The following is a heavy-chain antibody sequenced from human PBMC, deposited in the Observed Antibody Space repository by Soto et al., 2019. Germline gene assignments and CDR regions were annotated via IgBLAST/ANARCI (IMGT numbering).Heavy chain of an antibody. D-gene: IGHD6-19*01. J-gene: IGHJ4*02. CDR3: ARTRGRGAVAGVDY. CDR1: GDSISSGDYY. V-gene: IGHV4-30-4*01. CDR2: IYYSGST. Sequence: PSETLSVTCTVSGDSISSGDYYWSWIRQPPGKGLEWIGYIYYSGSTYYNPSLKSRVTISVDTSKNQFSLKLSSVTAADTAVYYCARTRGRGAVAGVDYWGQGTLVTVSS.